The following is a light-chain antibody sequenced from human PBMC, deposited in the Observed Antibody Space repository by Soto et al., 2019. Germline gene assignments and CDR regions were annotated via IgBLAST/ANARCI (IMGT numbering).Light chain of an antibody. Sequence: AIRMTQSPSPFSASTGDRVTITCRASQGISSYLAWYQQKPGKAPKLLIYAAPTLQRVVPSRFSGSRSGTDFTLTISCLQSADFATYYCQQYYIYPHTFGQGTKVEIK. J-gene: IGKJ1*01. CDR3: QQYYIYPHT. CDR1: QGISSY. CDR2: AAP. V-gene: IGKV1-8*01.